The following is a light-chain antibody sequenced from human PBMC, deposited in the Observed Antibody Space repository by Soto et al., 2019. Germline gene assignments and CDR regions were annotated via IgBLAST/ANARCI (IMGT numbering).Light chain of an antibody. J-gene: IGLJ3*02. Sequence: QSALTQPASVSGSPGQSITISCTGSSRDVGVYKYVSWYQQYPGKAPRLMIYEVSNRPSGVSNRFSGSKSGNTASLTISGLQAEDEAYYYCSSYTSINTQLFGGGTKLTVL. CDR2: EVS. CDR1: SRDVGVYKY. V-gene: IGLV2-14*01. CDR3: SSYTSINTQL.